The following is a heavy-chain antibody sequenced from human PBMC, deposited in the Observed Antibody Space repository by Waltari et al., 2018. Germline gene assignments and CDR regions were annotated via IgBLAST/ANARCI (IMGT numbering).Heavy chain of an antibody. D-gene: IGHD6-13*01. CDR3: ARDGAAATFDY. CDR1: GFTFSSYW. J-gene: IGHJ4*02. Sequence: EVQLVESGGGLVQPGGSLRLSCAASGFTFSSYWMSWVRQAPGKVLEWVANIKQDGSEKYYVDSVKGRFTISRDNAKNSLYLQMNSLRAEDTAVYYCARDGAAATFDYWGQGTLVTVSS. CDR2: IKQDGSEK. V-gene: IGHV3-7*01.